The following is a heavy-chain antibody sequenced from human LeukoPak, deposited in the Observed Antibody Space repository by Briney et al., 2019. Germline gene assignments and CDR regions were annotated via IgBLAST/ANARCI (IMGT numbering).Heavy chain of an antibody. Sequence: GGSLRLSCSASGFTITNYAFSWVRQAPGKGLEWVSAITGRGDKTYYTDSVKGRFTLSRDNSKNTLYLQMNSLRAEDTAVYYCAKSSYYDASGYYREFYFDSWGQGTLVTVSS. D-gene: IGHD3-22*01. V-gene: IGHV3-23*01. CDR3: AKSSYYDASGYYREFYFDS. CDR2: ITGRGDKT. J-gene: IGHJ4*02. CDR1: GFTITNYA.